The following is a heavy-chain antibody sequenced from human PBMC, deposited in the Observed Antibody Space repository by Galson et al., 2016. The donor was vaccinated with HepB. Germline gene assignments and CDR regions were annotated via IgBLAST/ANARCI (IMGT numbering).Heavy chain of an antibody. V-gene: IGHV1-2*04. Sequence: SVKVPCKASGYTFIAYYLHWVRQAPGQGLEWMGWINPDSGDTRYAQKFQGWVTMTRDTSISTAYMELNRLRSDDTAVYYCARPKDSSGYPDAFDIWGQGTMLTVSS. CDR3: ARPKDSSGYPDAFDI. D-gene: IGHD3-22*01. J-gene: IGHJ3*02. CDR2: INPDSGDT. CDR1: GYTFIAYY.